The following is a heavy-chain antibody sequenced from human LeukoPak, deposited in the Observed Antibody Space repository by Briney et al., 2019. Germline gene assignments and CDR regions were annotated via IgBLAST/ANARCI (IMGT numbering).Heavy chain of an antibody. Sequence: GGSLRLSCAASGFTFSSYAMNWVRQAPGKGLDWVAFIDAGGSYIQYADSVKGRFIISRDNAQNSLFLEVNSLRVEDTAVYYCARDKGLAIRAYDIWGQGTMVTVSS. V-gene: IGHV3-21*06. D-gene: IGHD3-9*01. CDR1: GFTFSSYA. CDR3: ARDKGLAIRAYDI. J-gene: IGHJ3*02. CDR2: IDAGGSYI.